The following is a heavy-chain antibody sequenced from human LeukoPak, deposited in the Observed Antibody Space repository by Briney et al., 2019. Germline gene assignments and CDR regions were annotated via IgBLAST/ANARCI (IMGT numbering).Heavy chain of an antibody. V-gene: IGHV3-30*02. CDR3: AKYGTITVSPFQH. D-gene: IGHD5-12*01. Sequence: PGGSLRLSCAASGFTFSSYGMHWVRQAPGKGLEWVAFIRYDGSNKYYADSVKGRFTISRDNSKNTLYLQMNSLRAEDTAVYYCAKYGTITVSPFQHWGQGTLVTVSS. CDR2: IRYDGSNK. J-gene: IGHJ1*01. CDR1: GFTFSSYG.